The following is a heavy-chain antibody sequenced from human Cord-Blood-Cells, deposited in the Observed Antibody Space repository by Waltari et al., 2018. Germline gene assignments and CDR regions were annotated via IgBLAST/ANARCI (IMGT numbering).Heavy chain of an antibody. CDR3: AKGSSGSPHDAFDI. CDR1: GFTFDDYA. Sequence: EVQLVESGGGLVQPGRSLRLSCAASGFTFDDYAMHWVRQAPGKGLECVSGISWNNVSRGYADSVKGLFTISRDNAKNSLYLQMNSLRAEDMALYYCAKGSSGSPHDAFDIWGQGTMVTVSS. D-gene: IGHD6-19*01. V-gene: IGHV3-9*03. CDR2: ISWNNVSR. J-gene: IGHJ3*02.